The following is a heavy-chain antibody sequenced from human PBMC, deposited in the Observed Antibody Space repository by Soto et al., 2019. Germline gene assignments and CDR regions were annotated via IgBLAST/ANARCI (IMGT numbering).Heavy chain of an antibody. Sequence: GESLKISCKGSGYSFTSYWISWVRQMPGKGLEWIGRIDPSDSYTNYSPSFQGHVTISADKSISTAYLQWSSLKASDTAMYYCARHSHGYSSSSNRTFDPWGQGTLVTVSS. D-gene: IGHD6-6*01. V-gene: IGHV5-10-1*01. CDR2: IDPSDSYT. CDR1: GYSFTSYW. CDR3: ARHSHGYSSSSNRTFDP. J-gene: IGHJ5*02.